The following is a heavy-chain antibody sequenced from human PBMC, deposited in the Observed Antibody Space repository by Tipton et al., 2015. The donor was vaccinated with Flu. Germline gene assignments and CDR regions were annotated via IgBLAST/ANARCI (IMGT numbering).Heavy chain of an antibody. CDR1: GLTFSTYE. CDR3: ARDRGRYSDWFDP. V-gene: IGHV3-48*03. D-gene: IGHD1-26*01. J-gene: IGHJ5*02. CDR2: IGTSGRSI. Sequence: SLRLSCVASGLTFSTYEMNWVRQAPGKGLEWISYIGTSGRSIYYADSVRGRFTNSRDDARRSVYLQMNNLRAEDTAVYYCARDRGRYSDWFDPWGQGTLVTVSS.